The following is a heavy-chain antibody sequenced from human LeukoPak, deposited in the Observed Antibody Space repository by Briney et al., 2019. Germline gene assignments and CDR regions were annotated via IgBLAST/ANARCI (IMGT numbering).Heavy chain of an antibody. J-gene: IGHJ4*02. Sequence: ASVKVSCKASGYTFTSYAMHWVRQAPGQRLEWMGWINAGNGNTKYSRKFQGRVTITRDTSASTAYMELSSLRSEDTAVYYCARVAIVGATLAYWGQGTLVTVSS. D-gene: IGHD1-26*01. V-gene: IGHV1-3*01. CDR1: GYTFTSYA. CDR3: ARVAIVGATLAY. CDR2: INAGNGNT.